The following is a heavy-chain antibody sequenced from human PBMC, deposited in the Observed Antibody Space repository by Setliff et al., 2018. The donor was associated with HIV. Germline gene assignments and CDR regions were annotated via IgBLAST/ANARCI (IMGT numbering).Heavy chain of an antibody. D-gene: IGHD6-19*01. CDR3: ARPHSGRGGGAWFDP. V-gene: IGHV4-39*01. CDR2: ILNGETT. Sequence: SETLSLTCTVSGDSVNSGHYYWGWIRQPPGKGLEWIGNILNGETTFYNPSLKNRVTISVDTSKNQFSLRLASVTAADTAVYHCARPHSGRGGGAWFDPWGHGTLVTVSS. CDR1: GDSVNSGHYY. J-gene: IGHJ5*02.